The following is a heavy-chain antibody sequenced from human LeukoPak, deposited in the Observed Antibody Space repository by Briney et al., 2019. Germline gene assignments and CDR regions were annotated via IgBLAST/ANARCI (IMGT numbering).Heavy chain of an antibody. V-gene: IGHV3-23*01. J-gene: IGHJ5*01. CDR2: IGGSGEST. CDR3: ARLPTGYPNWFDS. D-gene: IGHD3-9*01. CDR1: GFKFSTSV. Sequence: GGSLRLSCVASGFKFSTSVMGWGRQAPGKGVEWVSAIGGSGESTYYPASATRPFTISRDNSKTTVYLQINNLRVEDTALYYCARLPTGYPNWFDSWGQGTLVTVSS.